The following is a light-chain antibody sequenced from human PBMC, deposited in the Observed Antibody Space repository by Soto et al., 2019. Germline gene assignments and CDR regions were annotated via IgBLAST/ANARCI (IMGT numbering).Light chain of an antibody. CDR1: QSISSW. J-gene: IGKJ1*01. Sequence: DVELLQSTSTLSASVGDRVTITCRASQSISSWLAWYQQKPGKAPKLLIYDASSLESGVPSRFSGSGSGTEFTLTISSLQPDDFATYYCQQYNSYSRTTFGQGTKVDIK. CDR2: DAS. CDR3: QQYNSYSRTT. V-gene: IGKV1-5*01.